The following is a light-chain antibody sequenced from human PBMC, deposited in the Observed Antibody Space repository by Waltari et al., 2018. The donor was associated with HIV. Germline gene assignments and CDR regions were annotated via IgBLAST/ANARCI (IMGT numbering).Light chain of an antibody. CDR3: QQYYNLPWT. CDR1: QSVLYSSNNKNY. Sequence: DIVMTQSPDSLAVSLGERVTINCKSSQSVLYSSNNKNYLVWYQQRPGQPPKLLIYWASTRESGVPDRFSGSGSGTDFTLTISSLQAEDVAVYYCQQYYNLPWTFGQGTKVEIK. V-gene: IGKV4-1*01. CDR2: WAS. J-gene: IGKJ1*01.